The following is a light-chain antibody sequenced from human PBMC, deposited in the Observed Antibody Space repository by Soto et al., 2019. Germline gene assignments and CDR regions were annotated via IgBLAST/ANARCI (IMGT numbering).Light chain of an antibody. CDR1: QSVSSW. CDR2: TAS. J-gene: IGKJ1*01. V-gene: IGKV1-5*03. Sequence: DIQMTQSPSTLSPSVGDRVTITCRASQSVSSWLAWYQQKPGKAPNLLIYTASSLESGVPSRFSGSGSGTEFTLTICSLQPDDFATYYCQQYNSAWTFGQGTTVEIK. CDR3: QQYNSAWT.